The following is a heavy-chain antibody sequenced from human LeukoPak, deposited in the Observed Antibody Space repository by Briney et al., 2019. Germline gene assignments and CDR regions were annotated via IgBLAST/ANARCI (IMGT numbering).Heavy chain of an antibody. V-gene: IGHV3-21*01. CDR3: ARNSGYDYSTVDY. CDR1: GFTFSSFS. Sequence: GGSLRLSCSASGFTFSSFSLNWARPAPGRGRVWVSSISSSSRYIYYADSVKGRFTISRDNAKSSLYLQMNSLRAEDTAVYYCARNSGYDYSTVDYWGQGTLVTVSS. D-gene: IGHD5-12*01. CDR2: ISSSSRYI. J-gene: IGHJ4*02.